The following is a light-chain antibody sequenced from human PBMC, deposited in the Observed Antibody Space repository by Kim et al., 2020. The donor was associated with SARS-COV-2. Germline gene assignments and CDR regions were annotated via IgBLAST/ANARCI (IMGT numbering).Light chain of an antibody. CDR3: QQSSNTPWT. V-gene: IGKV1-39*01. CDR1: QPISKF. CDR2: AAS. Sequence: SASVGDIITITCRASQPISKFLNWYQQKPGKAPELLIYAASILHVGVPSRFSGSASGTDFTLAISSLQPEDSATYYCQQSSNTPWTFGQGTKLEI. J-gene: IGKJ1*01.